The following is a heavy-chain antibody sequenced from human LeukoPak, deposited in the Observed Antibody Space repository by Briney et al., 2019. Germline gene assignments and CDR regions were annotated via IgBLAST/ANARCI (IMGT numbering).Heavy chain of an antibody. CDR3: AKLQYISSSVINYYYDGMDV. CDR2: VRGSGGST. CDR1: GFTFRSHA. V-gene: IGHV3-23*01. J-gene: IGHJ6*02. D-gene: IGHD6-6*01. Sequence: GWSLRLSCAASGFTFRSHALRRVRQAPGEGREGASAVRGSGGSTYYADTVKGRFTISRDNSKNTLYLQMNSRTAEDTAVYYCAKLQYISSSVINYYYDGMDVWDQGTTATVSS.